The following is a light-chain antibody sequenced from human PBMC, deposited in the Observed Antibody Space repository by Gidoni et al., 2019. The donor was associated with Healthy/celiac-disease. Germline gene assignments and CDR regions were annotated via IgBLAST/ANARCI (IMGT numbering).Light chain of an antibody. V-gene: IGKV3-20*01. J-gene: IGKJ3*01. CDR3: QQYGSSRGFT. CDR2: GAS. Sequence: EIVLTQSPGTLSLSPGERATLSCRASQSVSRSYLAWYQQKPAQAPRLLIYGASSRATCIPDRFSGSGSGTDFTLTISRLEPEDFAVYYCQQYGSSRGFTFGPGTKVDIK. CDR1: QSVSRSY.